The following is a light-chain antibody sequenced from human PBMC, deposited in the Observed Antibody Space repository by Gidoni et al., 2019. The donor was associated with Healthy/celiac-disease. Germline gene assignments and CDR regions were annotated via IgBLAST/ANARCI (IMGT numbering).Light chain of an antibody. CDR3: QQSYSTLLWT. CDR2: AAA. Sequence: DIQMTQSPSSLSASVGDRVTITCRASQSISSYLNWYQQKPGKAPKPLIYAAASLQSGVPSRFSGSGSGTEFTLTISSLQPEDFATYYCQQSYSTLLWTFGQGTKLEIK. CDR1: QSISSY. V-gene: IGKV1-39*01. J-gene: IGKJ2*02.